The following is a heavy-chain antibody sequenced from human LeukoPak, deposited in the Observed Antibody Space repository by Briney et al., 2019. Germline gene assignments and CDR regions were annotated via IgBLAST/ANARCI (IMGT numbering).Heavy chain of an antibody. CDR2: MNPNSVNT. CDR1: GYTFTSYD. J-gene: IGHJ5*02. CDR3: AGSYDFWSGYYRGFDP. Sequence: ASVKVSCKASGYTFTSYDINWVRQATGQGLEWMGWMNPNSVNTGYAQKFQGRVTMTRSTSISTAYMELGSLRSEDSAVYSCAGSYDFWSGYYRGFDPWGQGTLVTVSS. V-gene: IGHV1-8*01. D-gene: IGHD3-3*01.